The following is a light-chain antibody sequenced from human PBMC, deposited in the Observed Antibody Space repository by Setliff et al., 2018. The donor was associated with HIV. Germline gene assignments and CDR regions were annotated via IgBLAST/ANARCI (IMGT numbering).Light chain of an antibody. J-gene: IGLJ3*02. V-gene: IGLV1-47*01. CDR1: SSDVGAYNY. CDR3: AAWDDSLSGLWV. Sequence: QSVLTQPPSASGSPGQSVTISCTGTSSDVGAYNYVSWYQQHPGKAPKLLIYRNNQRPSGVPDRFSGSKSGTSASLAISGLRSEDEGDYYCAAWDDSLSGLWVFGGGTQLTVL. CDR2: RNN.